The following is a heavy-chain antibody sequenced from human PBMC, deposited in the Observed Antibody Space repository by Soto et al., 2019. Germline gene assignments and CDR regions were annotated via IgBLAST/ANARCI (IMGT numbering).Heavy chain of an antibody. D-gene: IGHD3-22*01. CDR3: ARQNYYDSSGYST. CDR2: INADNGNT. J-gene: IGHJ5*02. CDR1: GYTFTSYA. Sequence: ASMKVSFKASGYTFTSYAIHWVRQAPGQRLEGMGWINADNGNTKYSQKFQGRVTITRDTSASRAYMELSSLRSEDTAVYYCARQNYYDSSGYSTWGQGTLVTVSS. V-gene: IGHV1-3*01.